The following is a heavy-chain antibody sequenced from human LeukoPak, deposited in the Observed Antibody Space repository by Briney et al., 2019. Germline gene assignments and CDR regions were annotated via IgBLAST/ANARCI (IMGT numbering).Heavy chain of an antibody. V-gene: IGHV4-30-2*01. CDR1: GGSISSGGYS. J-gene: IGHJ3*02. Sequence: NPSQTLSLTCAVSGGSISSGGYSWSWIRQPPGKGLEWTGYIYHSGSTYYNPSLKSRVTISVDRSKNQFSLKLSSVTAADTAVYYCARADYVWGSYRYTTPAFDIWGQGTMVTVSS. CDR2: IYHSGST. CDR3: ARADYVWGSYRYTTPAFDI. D-gene: IGHD3-16*02.